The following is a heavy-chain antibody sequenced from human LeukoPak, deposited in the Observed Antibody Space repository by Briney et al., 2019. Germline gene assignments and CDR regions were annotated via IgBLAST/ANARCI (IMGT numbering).Heavy chain of an antibody. CDR3: AREGIAAAGLILTGNWFDP. V-gene: IGHV3-20*01. CDR1: GFTFDDYG. J-gene: IGHJ5*02. CDR2: INWNGGST. D-gene: IGHD6-13*01. Sequence: GGSLRLSCAASGFTFDDYGMSWVRQAPGKGLEWVSGINWNGGSTGYADSVKGRFTISRDNAKNSLYLQMNSLRAEDTALYHCAREGIAAAGLILTGNWFDPWGQGTLVTVSS.